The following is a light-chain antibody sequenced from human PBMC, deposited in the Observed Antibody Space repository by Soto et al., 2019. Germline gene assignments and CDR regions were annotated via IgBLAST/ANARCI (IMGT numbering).Light chain of an antibody. V-gene: IGKV3-15*01. CDR1: QSVSSN. Sequence: EIVMTQSPATLSVSPGERATLSCRARQSVSSNLAWYQQKPGQAPRLLIYGASTRATGIPARFSGSGSVTEFTLTISSLQSDDCAVYYCQHYYNTPPTFGGGPKVEIK. CDR2: GAS. J-gene: IGKJ4*01. CDR3: QHYYNTPPT.